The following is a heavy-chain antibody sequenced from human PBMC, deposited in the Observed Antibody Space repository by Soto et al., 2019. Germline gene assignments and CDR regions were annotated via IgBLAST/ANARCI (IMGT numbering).Heavy chain of an antibody. CDR3: ARAQVGYSSSWLYFDY. J-gene: IGHJ4*02. V-gene: IGHV1-3*01. CDR2: INAGNGNT. CDR1: GYTFTSYA. D-gene: IGHD6-13*01. Sequence: ASVTVSCKASGYTFTSYAMHWVRQAPGQRLEWMGWINAGNGNTKYSQKFQGGVTITRDTSASTAYMELSSLRSEDTAVYYCARAQVGYSSSWLYFDYWGQGTLVTVSS.